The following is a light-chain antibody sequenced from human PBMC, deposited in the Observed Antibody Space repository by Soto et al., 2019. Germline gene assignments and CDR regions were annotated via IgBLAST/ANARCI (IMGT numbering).Light chain of an antibody. J-gene: IGLJ2*01. CDR3: GAWEDNMNAHVV. V-gene: IGLV1-44*01. CDR1: SSNIGSNT. Sequence: QSVLTQPPSASGTPGQRVTISCSGSSSNIGSNTVNWYQQLPGTAPKLLIYSNNQRPSGVPDRFSGSKSGTSASLAISGLQSEDDADYYCGAWEDNMNAHVVFGGGTKVTVL. CDR2: SNN.